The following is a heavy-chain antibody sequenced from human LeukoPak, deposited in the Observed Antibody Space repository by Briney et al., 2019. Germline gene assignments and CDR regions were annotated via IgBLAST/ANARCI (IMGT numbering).Heavy chain of an antibody. Sequence: GESLKISCKGSGYTFTSSWSGWLGQMPGKGRRGMGIIYPGDADTTYSPSCQGQVTISADKSLSPASLQWSRLTASDTAMYYCARQSVVRGSRWFDPWGQGTLVTVSS. CDR1: GYTFTSSW. J-gene: IGHJ5*02. D-gene: IGHD3-10*01. CDR2: IYPGDADT. V-gene: IGHV5-51*01. CDR3: ARQSVVRGSRWFDP.